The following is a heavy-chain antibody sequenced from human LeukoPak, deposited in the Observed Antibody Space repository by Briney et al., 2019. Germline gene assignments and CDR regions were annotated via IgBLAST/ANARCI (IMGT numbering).Heavy chain of an antibody. Sequence: ASVKVSCKASGYTFTGYYMHWVGQAPGQGLEWMGWINPNSGGTNYAQKFQGRVTMTRDTSISTAYMELSRLRSDDTAVYYCARDRWGSSWFFDYWGQGTLVTVSS. D-gene: IGHD6-13*01. V-gene: IGHV1-2*02. J-gene: IGHJ4*02. CDR3: ARDRWGSSWFFDY. CDR1: GYTFTGYY. CDR2: INPNSGGT.